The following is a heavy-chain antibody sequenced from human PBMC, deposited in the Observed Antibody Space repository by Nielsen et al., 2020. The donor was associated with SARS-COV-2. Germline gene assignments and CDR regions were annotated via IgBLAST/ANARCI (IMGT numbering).Heavy chain of an antibody. CDR2: IFSNDEK. Sequence: SGPTLVKPTETLTLTCTVSGFSLSNARMGVGWIRQPPGRALESLAHIFSNDEKFYSTSLKSRLTISKDTSKSQVVLTMTNMDPVDTATYYCARIQLELRLFYFYYSMDVWGKGTTVTVSS. J-gene: IGHJ6*03. V-gene: IGHV2-26*01. D-gene: IGHD1-7*01. CDR3: ARIQLELRLFYFYYSMDV. CDR1: GFSLSNARMG.